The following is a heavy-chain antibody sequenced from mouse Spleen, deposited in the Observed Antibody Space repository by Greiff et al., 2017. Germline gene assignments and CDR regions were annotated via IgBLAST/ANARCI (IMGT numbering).Heavy chain of an antibody. CDR1: GFNIKDDY. CDR3: TDGPGVHYAMDY. V-gene: IGHV14-4*01. CDR2: IDPENGDT. J-gene: IGHJ4*01. Sequence: EVQLQQSGAELVRPGASVKLSCTASGFNIKDDYMHWVKQRPEQGLEWIGWIDPENGDTEYASKFQGKATITADTSSNTAYLQLSSLTSEDTAVYYCTDGPGVHYAMDYWGQGTSVTVSS. D-gene: IGHD2-3*01.